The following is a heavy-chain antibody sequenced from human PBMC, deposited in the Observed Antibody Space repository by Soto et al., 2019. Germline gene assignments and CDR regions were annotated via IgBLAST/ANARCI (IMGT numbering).Heavy chain of an antibody. CDR3: ARCGVRVVATYYFDY. CDR2: IWYDGSNK. CDR1: GFTFSSYG. V-gene: IGHV3-33*01. Sequence: QVQLVESGGGVVQPGRSLRLSCAASGFTFSSYGMHWVRQAPGKGLEWVAVIWYDGSNKYYADSVKGRFTISRDNSKNTLYLQMNSLRAEDMAVYYCARCGVRVVATYYFDYWGQGTLVTVSS. D-gene: IGHD3-22*01. J-gene: IGHJ4*02.